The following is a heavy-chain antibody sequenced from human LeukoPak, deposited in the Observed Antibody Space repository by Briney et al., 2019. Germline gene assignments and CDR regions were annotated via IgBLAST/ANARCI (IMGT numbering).Heavy chain of an antibody. V-gene: IGHV4-38-2*01. D-gene: IGHD3-3*02. J-gene: IGHJ3*02. CDR1: AYSRSSGYY. CDR2: ISHSGGT. Sequence: SDSMSLTCAVSAYSRSSGYYWRRPREPPGERMEWIGSISHSGGTYYNPSLQSRVTISVDTSKNQFSLKLSSVTAADTAVYYCARQLGHFWSGERAFDIWGQGTMVTVSS. CDR3: ARQLGHFWSGERAFDI.